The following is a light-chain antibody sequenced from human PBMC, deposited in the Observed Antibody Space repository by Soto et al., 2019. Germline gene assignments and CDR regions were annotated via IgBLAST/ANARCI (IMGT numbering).Light chain of an antibody. CDR3: AAWDDSLNGFVV. Sequence: QSVLTQPPSASGTPGQRVTIFCSGSSSSIGSNTVNWYQQLPGTAPKLLIYSNNQRPSGVPDRFSGSKSGTSASLAISGLQSEDEADYYCAAWDDSLNGFVVFGGGTKLTVL. CDR2: SNN. CDR1: SSSIGSNT. J-gene: IGLJ2*01. V-gene: IGLV1-44*01.